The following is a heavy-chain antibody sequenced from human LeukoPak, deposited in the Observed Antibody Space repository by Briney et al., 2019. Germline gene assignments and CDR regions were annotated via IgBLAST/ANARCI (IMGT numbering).Heavy chain of an antibody. CDR3: ARAPVVAAPEGADY. D-gene: IGHD2-2*01. V-gene: IGHV1-18*04. J-gene: IGHJ4*02. Sequence: ASVKVSCKASGYTFTGYYMHWVRQAPGQGLEWMGWISAYNGNTNYAQKLQGRVTMTTDTSTSTAYMELRSLRSDDTAVYYCARAPVVAAPEGADYWGQGTLVTVSS. CDR1: GYTFTGYY. CDR2: ISAYNGNT.